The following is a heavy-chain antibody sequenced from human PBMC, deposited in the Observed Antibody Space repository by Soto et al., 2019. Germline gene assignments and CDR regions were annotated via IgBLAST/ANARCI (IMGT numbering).Heavy chain of an antibody. V-gene: IGHV3-30-3*01. CDR3: ARDMRIQLLLYYYYYGMDV. Sequence: GGSLRLSCAASGFTFSSYAMHWVRQAPGKGLEWVAGISYDGSNKYYADSVKGRFTISRDNSKNTLYLQMNSLRAEDTAVYYCARDMRIQLLLYYYYYGMDVWGQGTTVTVSS. J-gene: IGHJ6*02. CDR1: GFTFSSYA. D-gene: IGHD5-18*01. CDR2: ISYDGSNK.